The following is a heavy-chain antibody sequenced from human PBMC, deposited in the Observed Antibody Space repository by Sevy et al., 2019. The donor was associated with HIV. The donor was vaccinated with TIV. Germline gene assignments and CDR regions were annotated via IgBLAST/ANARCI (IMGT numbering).Heavy chain of an antibody. Sequence: GGSLRLSCAASGFTFGSYWMTWVRQAPGQGLKSVANIKEDGSGRFYVDSVRGRFTVSRDNAKKTLYLQMNNLRGEDTALYYCARLYSSSSGRGLDNWGQGALVTVSS. CDR1: GFTFGSYW. D-gene: IGHD6-6*01. CDR2: IKEDGSGR. V-gene: IGHV3-7*01. CDR3: ARLYSSSSGRGLDN. J-gene: IGHJ4*02.